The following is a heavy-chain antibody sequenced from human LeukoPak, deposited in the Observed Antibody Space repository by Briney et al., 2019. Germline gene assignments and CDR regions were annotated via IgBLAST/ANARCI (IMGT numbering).Heavy chain of an antibody. V-gene: IGHV5-51*01. CDR2: IYPGDSQS. Sequence: GESLKISCKGSGYGFTTYWIGWVRQMPGKGLEWMGIIYPGDSQSRYSPSFQGQVTMSADKSISTAYLQWSSLKASDTAIYYCARQRYTYGLDAWGQGTAVTVSS. CDR3: ARQRYTYGLDA. J-gene: IGHJ6*02. D-gene: IGHD1-1*01. CDR1: GYGFTTYW.